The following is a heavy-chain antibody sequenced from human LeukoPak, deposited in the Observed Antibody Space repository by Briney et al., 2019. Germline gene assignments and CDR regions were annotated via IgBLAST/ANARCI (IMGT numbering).Heavy chain of an antibody. D-gene: IGHD6-6*01. CDR1: GGTFSSYA. V-gene: IGHV1-69*13. Sequence: SVKVSCKASGGTFSSYAISWVRQAPGQGLEWMGGIIPIFGTANYAQKFQGRVTITADESTSTAYMELSSLRSEDTAVYYCARDDRPSGHDFDYWGQGTLVTVSS. CDR2: IIPIFGTA. CDR3: ARDDRPSGHDFDY. J-gene: IGHJ4*02.